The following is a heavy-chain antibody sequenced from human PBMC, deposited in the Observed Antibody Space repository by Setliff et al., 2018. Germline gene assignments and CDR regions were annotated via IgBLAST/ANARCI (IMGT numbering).Heavy chain of an antibody. Sequence: GGSLRLSCTASGFTFSAYWMSWVRQAPGKGLEWVANIDQDAIDKYYVGSVKGRFTISRDNAKNSLYLQMNSLRAEDTAVYYCAKSGGDHCCPLYHHYYMDVWGTGTTVTVSS. CDR3: AKSGGDHCCPLYHHYYMDV. J-gene: IGHJ6*03. V-gene: IGHV3-7*03. CDR1: GFTFSAYW. CDR2: IDQDAIDK. D-gene: IGHD2-21*02.